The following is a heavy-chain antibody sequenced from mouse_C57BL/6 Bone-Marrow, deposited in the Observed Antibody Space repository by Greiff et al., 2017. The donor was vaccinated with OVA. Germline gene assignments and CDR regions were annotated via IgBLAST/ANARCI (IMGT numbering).Heavy chain of an antibody. CDR1: GFNIKDYY. J-gene: IGHJ2*01. Sequence: EVQLQQSGAELVKPGASVKLSCTASGFNIKDYYMHWVKQRTEQGLEWIGWIDPENGDTEYASKFQGKATITADTSSNTAYLQLSSLTSEDTAVYYCTTSTTVVAYYFDYWGQGTTLTVSS. D-gene: IGHD1-1*01. V-gene: IGHV14-4*01. CDR2: IDPENGDT. CDR3: TTSTTVVAYYFDY.